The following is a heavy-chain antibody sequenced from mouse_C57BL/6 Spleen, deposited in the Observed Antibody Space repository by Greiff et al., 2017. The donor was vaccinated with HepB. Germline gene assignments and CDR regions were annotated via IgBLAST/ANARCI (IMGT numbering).Heavy chain of an antibody. J-gene: IGHJ3*01. CDR3: ARHSYSNSAWFAY. CDR2: ISGGGGNT. CDR1: GFTFSSYT. D-gene: IGHD2-5*01. Sequence: EVKLMESGGGLVKPGGSLKLSCAASGFTFSSYTMSWVRQTPEKRLEWVATISGGGGNTYYPDSVKGRFTISRDNAKNTLYLQMSSLRSEDTALYYCARHSYSNSAWFAYWGQGTLVTVSA. V-gene: IGHV5-9*01.